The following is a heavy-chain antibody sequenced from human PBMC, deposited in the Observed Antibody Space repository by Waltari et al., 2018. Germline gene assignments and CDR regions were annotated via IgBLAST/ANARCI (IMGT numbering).Heavy chain of an antibody. Sequence: EVQLVESGGGLVQPGGSLRLSCASSGFIFNIYWMQWVRQAPGKGLVWVSRINTDTSGTSYADSVKGRFTISRDNSKNTLYLQMNSLRAEDTAMYYCAKDRLGYYGSGSYMDVWGKGTTVTVSS. CDR2: INTDTSGT. CDR3: AKDRLGYYGSGSYMDV. CDR1: GFIFNIYW. J-gene: IGHJ6*03. V-gene: IGHV3-74*01. D-gene: IGHD3-10*01.